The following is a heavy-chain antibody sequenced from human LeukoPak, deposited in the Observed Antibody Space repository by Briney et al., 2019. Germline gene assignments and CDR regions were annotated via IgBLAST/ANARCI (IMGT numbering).Heavy chain of an antibody. CDR2: ISYDGSNK. CDR3: ARDIRSGDITIFGVVILVNMDV. V-gene: IGHV3-30-3*01. Sequence: GRSLRLSCAASGFTFSSYAMHWVRQAPGKGLEWVAVISYDGSNKYYADSVKGRFTISRDNSKNTLYLQMNSLRAEDTAVYYCARDIRSGDITIFGVVILVNMDVWGQGTTVTVSS. CDR1: GFTFSSYA. D-gene: IGHD3-3*01. J-gene: IGHJ6*02.